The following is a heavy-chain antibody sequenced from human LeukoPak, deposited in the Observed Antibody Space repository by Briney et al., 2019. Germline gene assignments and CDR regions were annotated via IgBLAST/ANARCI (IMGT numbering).Heavy chain of an antibody. V-gene: IGHV3-23*01. CDR1: GFTFSSYA. J-gene: IGHJ6*02. CDR3: AKDRYYDSGSPDV. CDR2: ISGSGDGT. D-gene: IGHD3-10*01. Sequence: GGSLRLSCAASGFTFSSYAMNWVRQAPGKGLEWVSAISGSGDGTYYADSVKGRFTISRDNSKNPLYLQLNSLRAEDTAIYYCAKDRYYDSGSPDVWGQGTTVTVSS.